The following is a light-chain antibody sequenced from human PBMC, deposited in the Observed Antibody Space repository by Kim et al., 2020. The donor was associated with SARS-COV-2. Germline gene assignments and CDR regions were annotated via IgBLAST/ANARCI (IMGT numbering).Light chain of an antibody. V-gene: IGKV3-20*01. J-gene: IGKJ2*01. CDR1: QRVSSKY. CDR2: GAS. Sequence: LSPGERANLSVRARQRVSSKYLAWYQQKASQAPRLRIYGASYRATGIPDRFSGSGSGTDFTLTISRLEPEDFAVYYCQQYGGSPRTFGQGNKLEI. CDR3: QQYGGSPRT.